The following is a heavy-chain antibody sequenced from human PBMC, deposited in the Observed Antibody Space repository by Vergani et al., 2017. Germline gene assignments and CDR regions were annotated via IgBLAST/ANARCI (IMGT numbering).Heavy chain of an antibody. CDR3: AKCSYIPQTKRPYSISWYGYFQH. CDR2: ISWKSGSI. J-gene: IGHJ1*01. V-gene: IGHV3-9*01. CDR1: GFTFDDYA. Sequence: EVQLVESGGGLVQPGRSLRLSCAASGFTFDDYAMHWVRQAPGKGLEWVSGISWKSGSIGYADSVKGRFTISRDNAKNSLYLQMNSLRAEDTDLYYCAKCSYIPQTKRPYSISWYGYFQHWGQGTLVTVSS. D-gene: IGHD6-13*01.